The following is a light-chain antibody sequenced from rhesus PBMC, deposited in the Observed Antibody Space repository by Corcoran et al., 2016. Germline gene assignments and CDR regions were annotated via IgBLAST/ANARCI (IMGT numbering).Light chain of an antibody. CDR2: GAS. CDR3: QQDYSWPLT. J-gene: IGKJ4*01. V-gene: IGKV3-42*01. Sequence: EIVMTQSPATLSLSPGERATLSCRASQSVSSSLAWYQQKPGQAPKLLIYGASSRATGLPDRFSGSGSGTEFTLTISSLEPEDVGVYYCQQDYSWPLTFGGGTKVELK. CDR1: QSVSSS.